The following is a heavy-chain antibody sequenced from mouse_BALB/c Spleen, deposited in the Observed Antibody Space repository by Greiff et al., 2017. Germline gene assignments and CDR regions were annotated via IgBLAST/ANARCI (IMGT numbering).Heavy chain of an antibody. D-gene: IGHD2-4*01. Sequence: DVHLVESGGGLVKPGGSLKLSCAASGFTFSSFGMHWVRQAPEKGLEWVAYISSGSSTIYYADTVKGRFTISRDNPKNTLFLQMTSLRSEDTAMYYCARGDYDYDGGSMDYWGQGTSVTVSS. J-gene: IGHJ4*01. CDR3: ARGDYDYDGGSMDY. V-gene: IGHV5-17*02. CDR1: GFTFSSFG. CDR2: ISSGSSTI.